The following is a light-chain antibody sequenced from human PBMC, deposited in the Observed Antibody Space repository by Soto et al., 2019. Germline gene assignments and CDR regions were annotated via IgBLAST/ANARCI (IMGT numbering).Light chain of an antibody. Sequence: QSVLTQSSSASASLGSSVKLTCTLSSGHSSYIIAWHQQQPGKAPRYLMKLEGSGSYNKGSGVPDRFSGSSSGADRYLTISNLQFEDEADYYCETWESNTQVFGPGTKVTVL. CDR1: SGHSSYI. CDR2: LEGSGSY. CDR3: ETWESNTQV. J-gene: IGLJ1*01. V-gene: IGLV4-60*02.